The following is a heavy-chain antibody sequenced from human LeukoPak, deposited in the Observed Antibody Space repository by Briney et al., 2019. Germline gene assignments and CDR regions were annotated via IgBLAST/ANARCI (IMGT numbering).Heavy chain of an antibody. CDR3: AKGHLEYSYGYYFDY. CDR2: INGDGSRK. Sequence: GGSLRLSCAASGFTFTTYWMAWVRQAPEKGLEWVANINGDGSRKNYLDSVKGRFTISRDNAKNSLYLQMNSLRAEDTALYYCAKGHLEYSYGYYFDYWGQGTLVTVSS. D-gene: IGHD5-18*01. CDR1: GFTFTTYW. V-gene: IGHV3-7*03. J-gene: IGHJ4*02.